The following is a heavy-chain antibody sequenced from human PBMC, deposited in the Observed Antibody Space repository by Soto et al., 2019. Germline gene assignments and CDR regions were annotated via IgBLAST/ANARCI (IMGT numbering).Heavy chain of an antibody. CDR3: AREPIPESPMNTYGMDV. D-gene: IGHD2-2*01. J-gene: IGHJ6*02. Sequence: ASVKVSCKASAYTFTNYGISWVRQAPGQGLEWMGWINTYNGNTNYAQKLQGRVTMTTDKSTSTAYMELRSPRSDDTAVYYCAREPIPESPMNTYGMDVWGQGTTVTVSS. CDR1: AYTFTNYG. V-gene: IGHV1-18*01. CDR2: INTYNGNT.